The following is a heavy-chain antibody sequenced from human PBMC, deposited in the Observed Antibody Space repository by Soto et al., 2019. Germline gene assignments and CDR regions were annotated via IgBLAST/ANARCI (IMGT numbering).Heavy chain of an antibody. CDR3: ASLSAVYAGGDY. Sequence: SETLSLTCAVYGGSFSGYYWSWIRQPPGKGLEWIGEINHSGSTNYNPSLKSRVTISVDTSKNQFSLKLSSVTAADTAVYYCASLSAVYAGGDYWGQGTLVTVSS. CDR1: GGSFSGYY. D-gene: IGHD6-25*01. CDR2: INHSGST. J-gene: IGHJ4*02. V-gene: IGHV4-34*01.